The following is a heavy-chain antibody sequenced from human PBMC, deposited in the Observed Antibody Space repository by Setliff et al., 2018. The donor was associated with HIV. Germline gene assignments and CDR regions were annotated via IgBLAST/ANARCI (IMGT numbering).Heavy chain of an antibody. CDR3: AKKTAAYTSGSWLHY. D-gene: IGHD3-10*01. Sequence: GSLRLSCAASGFTFSDYYMTWIRQAPGKGLEWISYITSTGSTRKYADSVKGRFTISRDNAKRSLYLQMNSLAAEDTAVYYCAKKTAAYTSGSWLHYWGQGTLVTVSS. CDR1: GFTFSDYY. CDR2: ITSTGSTR. J-gene: IGHJ4*02. V-gene: IGHV3-11*01.